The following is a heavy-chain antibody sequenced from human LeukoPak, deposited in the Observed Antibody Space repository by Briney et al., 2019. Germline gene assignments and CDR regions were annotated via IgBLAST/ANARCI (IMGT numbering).Heavy chain of an antibody. CDR3: AKDSAYYYDSSGHCDY. J-gene: IGHJ4*02. V-gene: IGHV3-23*01. CDR2: ISGSGGGT. D-gene: IGHD3-22*01. Sequence: QPGGSLRLSCAASGFTFSSYAMSWVRQAPGKGLEWVSGISGSGGGTYYADSVKGRFTISRDNSKNTLYLQMNSLRAEDMAVYHCAKDSAYYYDSSGHCDYWGQGTLVTVSS. CDR1: GFTFSSYA.